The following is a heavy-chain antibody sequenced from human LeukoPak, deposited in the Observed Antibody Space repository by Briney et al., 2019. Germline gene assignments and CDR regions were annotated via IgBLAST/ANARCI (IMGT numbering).Heavy chain of an antibody. J-gene: IGHJ4*02. CDR1: GYTFTSYY. Sequence: GASVKVSCKASGYTFTSYYMHWVRQAPGQGLEWMGIINPYSGGTNYAQKFQGRVTMTRDTSISTAYMELSRLRSDDTAVYYCVRDRTKYCSSTSCPLDYWGQGTLVTVSS. D-gene: IGHD2-2*01. CDR3: VRDRTKYCSSTSCPLDY. V-gene: IGHV1-2*02. CDR2: INPYSGGT.